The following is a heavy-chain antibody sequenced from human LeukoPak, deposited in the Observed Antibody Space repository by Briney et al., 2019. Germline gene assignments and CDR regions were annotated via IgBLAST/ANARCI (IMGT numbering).Heavy chain of an antibody. CDR3: ANVFSGYPFDY. V-gene: IGHV3-23*01. Sequence: GGSLRLSCAASGFTFSSYAMSWVRQAPGKGLEWVSAISGSGGSTYYADSVKGRSTISRDNSKNTLYLQMNSLRAEDTAVYYCANVFSGYPFDYWGQGTLVTVSS. CDR1: GFTFSSYA. CDR2: ISGSGGST. D-gene: IGHD3-22*01. J-gene: IGHJ4*02.